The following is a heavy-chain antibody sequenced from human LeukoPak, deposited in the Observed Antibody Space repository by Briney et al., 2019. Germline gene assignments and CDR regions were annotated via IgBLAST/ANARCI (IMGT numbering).Heavy chain of an antibody. CDR3: VAGTELVY. CDR2: ISSTTTIT. CDR1: GFTFSSYA. J-gene: IGHJ4*02. Sequence: GGSLRLSCAASGFTFSSYAMHWVRQAPGKGLEWISYISSTTTITYYADSVKGRFTISRDNAKNSLYLHMNSLRDEATAVYYCVAGTELVYWGQGTLVTVSS. V-gene: IGHV3-48*02. D-gene: IGHD6-19*01.